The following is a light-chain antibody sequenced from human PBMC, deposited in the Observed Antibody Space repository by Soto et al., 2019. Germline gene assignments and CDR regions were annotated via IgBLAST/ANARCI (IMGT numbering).Light chain of an antibody. Sequence: ALTQPASVSGSPGQSITISCTGTSSDVGGYNYVSWYQQHPGKAPKLMISEVSNRPSGVSDRFSGSKSGNTASLTISGLQAEDEADYYCSSYTSNNTPVFGGGTKLTVL. CDR2: EVS. CDR1: SSDVGGYNY. V-gene: IGLV2-14*01. CDR3: SSYTSNNTPV. J-gene: IGLJ2*01.